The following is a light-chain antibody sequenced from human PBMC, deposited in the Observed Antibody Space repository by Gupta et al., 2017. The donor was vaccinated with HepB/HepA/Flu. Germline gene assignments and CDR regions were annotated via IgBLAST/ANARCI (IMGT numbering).Light chain of an antibody. J-gene: IGLJ3*02. CDR2: DVG. Sequence: QSALTQPASVSGSPGQSITICCTGSSSDVGGYKYVSWYQQHPGKAPKLMIYDVGNRPSGVSNRFSGSKSGNTASLTISGLQAEDEADYYCSSYTSRDTWVFGGGTKLTVL. CDR1: SSDVGGYKY. V-gene: IGLV2-14*03. CDR3: SSYTSRDTWV.